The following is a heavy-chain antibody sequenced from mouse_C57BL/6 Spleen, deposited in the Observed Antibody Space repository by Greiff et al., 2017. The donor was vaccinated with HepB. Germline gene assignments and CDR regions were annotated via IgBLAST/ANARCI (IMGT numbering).Heavy chain of an antibody. CDR1: GYTFTSYW. CDR2: IDPSDSYT. V-gene: IGHV1-69*01. CDR3: ARGEYYGSSPAWFAY. J-gene: IGHJ3*01. Sequence: QVQLQQPGAELVMPGASVKLSCKASGYTFTSYWMHWVKQRPGQGLEWIGEIDPSDSYTNYNQKFKGKSTLTVDKSSSTAYMQLSSLTSEDSAVYYCARGEYYGSSPAWFAYWGQGTLVTVSA. D-gene: IGHD1-1*01.